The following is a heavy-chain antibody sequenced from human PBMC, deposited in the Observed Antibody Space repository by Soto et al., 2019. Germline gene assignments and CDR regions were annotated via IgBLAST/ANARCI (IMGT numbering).Heavy chain of an antibody. V-gene: IGHV4-39*01. CDR1: GGSISSSSYY. J-gene: IGHJ6*03. CDR2: IYYSGST. CDR3: ASLEAHNDFWSGPDYYYYYMDV. D-gene: IGHD3-3*01. Sequence: SETLYLTCTVSGGSISSSSYYWGWIRQPPGKGLEWIGSIYYSGSTYYNPSLKSRVTISVDTSKNQFSLKLSSVTAADTAVYYCASLEAHNDFWSGPDYYYYYMDVWGKGTTVTVSS.